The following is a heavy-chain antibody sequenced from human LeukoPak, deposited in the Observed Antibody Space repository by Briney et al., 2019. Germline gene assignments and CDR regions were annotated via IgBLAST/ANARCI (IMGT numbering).Heavy chain of an antibody. D-gene: IGHD6-6*01. J-gene: IGHJ6*04. CDR2: IWYDGSNK. CDR3: ARDDGAGSSPTYGMDV. Sequence: GRSLSLSCAASGFALSSYGMHWVRQAPGKGLEWVAVIWYDGSNKYYADSVKGRFTISRDNSKNTLYLQMNSLRAEDTAVYYCARDDGAGSSPTYGMDVWGEGTTVTVSS. CDR1: GFALSSYG. V-gene: IGHV3-33*01.